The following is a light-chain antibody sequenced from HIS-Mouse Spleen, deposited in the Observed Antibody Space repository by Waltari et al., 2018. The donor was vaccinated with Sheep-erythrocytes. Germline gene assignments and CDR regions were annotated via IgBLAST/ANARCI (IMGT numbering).Light chain of an antibody. V-gene: IGLV2-14*03. CDR3: SSYTSSSSYV. J-gene: IGLJ1*01. CDR2: DVS. CDR1: SSDVGGYHY. Sequence: QSALTQPASVSGSPGQSITISCTGTSSDVGGYHYVSWYQQHPGKAPKLMIYDVSNRPSGVCNRFSGSKSGNTASLTISGLQAEDEADYYCSSYTSSSSYVFGTGTKVTVL.